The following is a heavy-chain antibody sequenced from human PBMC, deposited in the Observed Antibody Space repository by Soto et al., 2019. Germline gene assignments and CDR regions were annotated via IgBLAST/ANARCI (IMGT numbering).Heavy chain of an antibody. V-gene: IGHV3-23*01. Sequence: LRLSCAASGFTFSSYAMSWVRQAPGKGLEWVSGIGGSGSAYADSVKGRFTISRDNANDIVFLQVNSVRAEDTAVYYCARSIEGYSYFDYWGQGTLVTVSS. CDR3: ARSIEGYSYFDY. CDR2: IGGSGS. J-gene: IGHJ4*02. CDR1: GFTFSSYA. D-gene: IGHD6-6*01.